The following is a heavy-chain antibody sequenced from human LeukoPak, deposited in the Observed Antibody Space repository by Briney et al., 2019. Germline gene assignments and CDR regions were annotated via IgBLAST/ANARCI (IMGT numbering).Heavy chain of an antibody. V-gene: IGHV4-59*08. Sequence: SETLSLTCTVSGGSISSYYWSWIRQPPGKGPEWIGYIYYSGSTRYNPSLKSRVTISVDTSKNQISPKLGSVTAADTAVYYCARHDVAGATTDYFQHWGQGTLVTVSS. CDR2: IYYSGST. CDR3: ARHDVAGATTDYFQH. CDR1: GGSISSYY. J-gene: IGHJ1*01. D-gene: IGHD1-26*01.